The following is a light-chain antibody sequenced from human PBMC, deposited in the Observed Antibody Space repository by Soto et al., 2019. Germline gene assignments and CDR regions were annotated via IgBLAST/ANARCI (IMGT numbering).Light chain of an antibody. Sequence: DVQMTQSPSSVSASVGDRVTITCRASQAVSSWLAWYQQKPGKAPKLLIFASSSVQSGVPSRFSGGGSGTDFTLTISSLQPEDCATYYCQQANSFPFTFGPGTKVDIK. CDR3: QQANSFPFT. CDR2: ASS. J-gene: IGKJ3*01. V-gene: IGKV1-12*01. CDR1: QAVSSW.